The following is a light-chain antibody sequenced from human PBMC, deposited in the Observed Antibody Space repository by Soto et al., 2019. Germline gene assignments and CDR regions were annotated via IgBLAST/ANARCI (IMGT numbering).Light chain of an antibody. CDR2: GAS. J-gene: IGKJ4*01. V-gene: IGKV3-15*01. CDR3: QQYNNWRT. CDR1: QSVSSN. Sequence: EIVMTQPPATLSVSPGERATLSCRASQSVSSNLAWYQQKPGQAPRLLIYGASTRATGIPARFSGSGSGTEFTLTISSLQSEDFAVYYCQQYNNWRTFGGGTKVDI.